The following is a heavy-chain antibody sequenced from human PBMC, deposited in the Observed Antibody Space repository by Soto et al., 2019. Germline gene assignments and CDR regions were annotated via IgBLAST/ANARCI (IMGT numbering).Heavy chain of an antibody. D-gene: IGHD1-26*01. CDR2: IWYDGSNK. V-gene: IGHV3-33*01. Sequence: QVQLVESGGGVVQPGRSLRLSCAASGFTFSSYGMHWVRQAPGKGLEWVAVIWYDGSNKYYADSVKGRFTISRDNSKNTLYLQMNSLRAEDTAVYYCARCGATTGSPYYYYYGMDVWGQGTTVTVSS. J-gene: IGHJ6*02. CDR3: ARCGATTGSPYYYYYGMDV. CDR1: GFTFSSYG.